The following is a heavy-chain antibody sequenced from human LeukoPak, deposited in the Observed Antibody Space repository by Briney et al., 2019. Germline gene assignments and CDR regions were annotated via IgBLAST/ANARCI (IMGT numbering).Heavy chain of an antibody. V-gene: IGHV3-33*01. J-gene: IGHJ4*02. CDR3: AREFSDYGDSAGYFDY. CDR2: IWYDGSNK. CDR1: GFTFSSYG. Sequence: GRSLRLSCAASGFTFSSYGMHWVRQAPGKGLEWVAVIWYDGSNKYYADSAKGRFTISRDNSKNTLYLQMNSLRAEDTAVYYCAREFSDYGDSAGYFDYWGQGTLVTVSS. D-gene: IGHD4-17*01.